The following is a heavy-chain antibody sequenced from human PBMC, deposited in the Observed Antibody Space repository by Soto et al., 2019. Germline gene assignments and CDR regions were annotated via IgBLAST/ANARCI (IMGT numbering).Heavy chain of an antibody. J-gene: IGHJ3*02. D-gene: IGHD3-10*01. CDR1: GVSISSGGYS. V-gene: IGHV4-30-2*01. CDR2: IYHSGST. Sequence: SDTLSLTCAVSGVSISSGGYSWSWIRQPPGKGLEWIGYIYHSGSTYYNPSLKSRVTISVDRSKNQFSLKLSSVTAADTAVYYCARGTYYYGSGSYSRDAFDIWGQGTMVT. CDR3: ARGTYYYGSGSYSRDAFDI.